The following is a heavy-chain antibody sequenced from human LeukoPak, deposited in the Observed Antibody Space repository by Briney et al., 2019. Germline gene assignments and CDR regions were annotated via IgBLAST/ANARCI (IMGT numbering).Heavy chain of an antibody. D-gene: IGHD3-3*01. CDR3: ARGLWSAHRREYYFDS. V-gene: IGHV1-3*01. CDR1: GYTFTNYA. J-gene: IGHJ4*02. Sequence: AASVKVSCKASGYTFTNYAVNWLRQAPGQRLEWMGWINAGNGDTKFSQNYQARVTITRDASASTAYVELSSLTSEDTAVYFCARGLWSAHRREYYFDSWGQGTLVTVSS. CDR2: INAGNGDT.